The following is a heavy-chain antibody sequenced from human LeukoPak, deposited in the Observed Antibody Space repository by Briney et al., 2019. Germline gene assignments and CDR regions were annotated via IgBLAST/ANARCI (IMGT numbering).Heavy chain of an antibody. D-gene: IGHD3-16*02. CDR2: ISSSGSTI. J-gene: IGHJ4*02. CDR3: AKGPLLRLGELSSIDY. V-gene: IGHV3-48*03. Sequence: GGPLRLSCEASGFTFSSYEMNWVRQAPGKRLEWVSYISSSGSTIYYADSVKGRFTISRDNAKNSLYLQMNSLRAEDTAVYYCAKGPLLRLGELSSIDYWGQGTLVTVSS. CDR1: GFTFSSYE.